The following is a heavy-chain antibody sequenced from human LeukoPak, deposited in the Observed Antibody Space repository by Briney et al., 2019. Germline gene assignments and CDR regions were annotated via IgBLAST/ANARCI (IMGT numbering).Heavy chain of an antibody. J-gene: IGHJ6*02. D-gene: IGHD6-13*01. Sequence: SETLSLTCAVYGGSFSGYCWSWIRQHPGKGLEWIGCIYYSGSTYHNPSLKSRVTISVDTSKNQFSLKLSSVTAADTAVYYCATYSSSSGMDVWGQGTTVTVSS. V-gene: IGHV4-31*11. CDR1: GGSFSGYC. CDR2: IYYSGST. CDR3: ATYSSSSGMDV.